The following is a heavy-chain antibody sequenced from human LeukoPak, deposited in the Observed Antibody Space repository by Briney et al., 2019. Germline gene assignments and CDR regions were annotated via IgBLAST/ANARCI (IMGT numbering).Heavy chain of an antibody. CDR1: GFTFSTYS. CDR3: ARDGRGYCSGATCYYIDAFDI. CDR2: ISSSTTYI. D-gene: IGHD2-15*01. J-gene: IGHJ3*02. V-gene: IGHV3-21*01. Sequence: PGGSLRLSCAASGFTFSTYSMNWVRQAPGKGLEWVSYISSSTTYIYYTDSVKGRFTISRDNAKNSLYLQMNSLRAEDTAVYYCARDGRGYCSGATCYYIDAFDIWGQGTMVTVSS.